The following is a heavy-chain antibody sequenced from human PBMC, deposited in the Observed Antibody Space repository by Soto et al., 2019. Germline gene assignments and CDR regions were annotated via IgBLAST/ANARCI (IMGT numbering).Heavy chain of an antibody. CDR3: AKGPQYCSSTSCYPERAFDP. V-gene: IGHV3-23*01. CDR1: GFTFSSYA. Sequence: EVQLLESGGGLVQPGGSLRLSCAASGFTFSSYAMSWVRQAPGKGLEWVSAISGSGGSTYYADSVKGRFTISRDNSKNTLYLQMNSLRAEDTAVYYCAKGPQYCSSTSCYPERAFDPWGQGTLVTVSS. D-gene: IGHD2-2*01. CDR2: ISGSGGST. J-gene: IGHJ5*02.